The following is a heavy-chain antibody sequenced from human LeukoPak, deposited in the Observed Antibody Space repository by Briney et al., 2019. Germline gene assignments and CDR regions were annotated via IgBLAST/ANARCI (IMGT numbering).Heavy chain of an antibody. CDR2: ISSSSSYI. D-gene: IGHD3-10*01. J-gene: IGHJ4*02. CDR3: AREGCYYGSGSYEDY. Sequence: PGRSLRLSCAASGFTFSSYSMNWVRQAPGKGLEWVSSISSSSSYIYYADSVKGRFTISRDNAKNSLYLQMNSLRAEDTAVYYCAREGCYYGSGSYEDYWGQGTLVTVSS. V-gene: IGHV3-21*01. CDR1: GFTFSSYS.